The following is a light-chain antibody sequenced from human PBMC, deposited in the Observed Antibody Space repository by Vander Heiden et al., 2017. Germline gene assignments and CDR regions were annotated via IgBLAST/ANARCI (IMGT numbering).Light chain of an antibody. Sequence: SYVLTQPPPASVSPGQTARITCSGDALPKQYAYWYQQKPGQAPVLVIYKDSERPSGIPERFSGSSSGTTVTLTISGVQAEDEADYYCQSADSSGTYVFGGGTKLTVL. CDR2: KDS. V-gene: IGLV3-25*03. J-gene: IGLJ2*01. CDR3: QSADSSGTYV. CDR1: ALPKQY.